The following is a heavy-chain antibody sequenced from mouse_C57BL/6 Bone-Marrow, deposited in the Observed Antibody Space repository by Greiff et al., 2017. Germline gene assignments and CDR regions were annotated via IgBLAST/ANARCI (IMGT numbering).Heavy chain of an antibody. D-gene: IGHD1-1*01. J-gene: IGHJ2*01. CDR1: GYTFTSYW. CDR3: ARAFSTVVAVDY. V-gene: IGHV1-59*01. CDR2: IDPSDSYT. Sequence: QVQLQQPGAELVRPGTSVKLSCKASGYTFTSYWMHWVKQRPGQGLEWIGVIDPSDSYTNYNQKFKGKDTLTVDTSSSTAYMQLSSLTSEDSAVYYCARAFSTVVAVDYWGQGTTLTVSS.